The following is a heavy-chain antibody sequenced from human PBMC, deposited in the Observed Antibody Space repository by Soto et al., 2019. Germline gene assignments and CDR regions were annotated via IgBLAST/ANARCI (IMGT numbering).Heavy chain of an antibody. Sequence: LRLSCAASGFTFSSYAMHWVRQAPGKGLEWVAVISYDGSNKYYTDSVKGRFTISRDNSKNTLYLQMNSLRAEDTAVYYCARGPSSLTRFDYWGPGTMVTVSS. D-gene: IGHD2-2*01. CDR2: ISYDGSNK. J-gene: IGHJ4*02. CDR3: ARGPSSLTRFDY. CDR1: GFTFSSYA. V-gene: IGHV3-30-3*01.